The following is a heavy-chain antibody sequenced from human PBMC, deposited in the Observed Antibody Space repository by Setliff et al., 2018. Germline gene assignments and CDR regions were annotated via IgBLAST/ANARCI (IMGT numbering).Heavy chain of an antibody. V-gene: IGHV3-30*02. Sequence: GGSLRLSCAASGFALSTYGIHWVRHTPGKGLEWVAYIRYGGTKKDYADYVRGRFTISRDDSQNTVSLQMSSLRAEDTAVYYCAKEIQPRRGPVYDSSGLAFDYWGQGTLVTVSS. D-gene: IGHD3-22*01. CDR1: GFALSTYG. J-gene: IGHJ4*01. CDR2: IRYGGTKK. CDR3: AKEIQPRRGPVYDSSGLAFDY.